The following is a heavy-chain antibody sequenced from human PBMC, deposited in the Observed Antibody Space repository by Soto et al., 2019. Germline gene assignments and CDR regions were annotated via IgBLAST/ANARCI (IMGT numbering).Heavy chain of an antibody. V-gene: IGHV5-10-1*01. Sequence: PGESLKISCKGSGYSFTSYWISWVRQMPGKGLEWMGRIDPSDSYTNYSPSFQGHVTISADKSISTAYLQWSSLKASDTAMYYCARGCMVRGGCHYYYGMDVWGQGTTVTVSS. J-gene: IGHJ6*02. CDR3: ARGCMVRGGCHYYYGMDV. CDR1: GYSFTSYW. D-gene: IGHD3-10*01. CDR2: IDPSDSYT.